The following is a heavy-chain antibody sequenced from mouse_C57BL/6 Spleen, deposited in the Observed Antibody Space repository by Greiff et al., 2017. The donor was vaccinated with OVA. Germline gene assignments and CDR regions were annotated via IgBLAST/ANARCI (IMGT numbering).Heavy chain of an antibody. Sequence: VQLQQSGPELVKPGASVKISCKASGYSFTGYYMNWVKQSPEKSLEWIGEINPSTGGTTYNQKFKAKATLTVDKSSSTAYMQHKSLTSEDSAVYYCARNPPPAVDYYGSSPLFYYWGQGTTLTVSS. V-gene: IGHV1-42*01. CDR1: GYSFTGYY. CDR3: ARNPPPAVDYYGSSPLFYY. CDR2: INPSTGGT. J-gene: IGHJ2*01. D-gene: IGHD1-1*01.